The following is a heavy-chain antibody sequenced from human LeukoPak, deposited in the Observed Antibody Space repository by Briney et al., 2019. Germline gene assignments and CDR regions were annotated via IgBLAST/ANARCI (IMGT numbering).Heavy chain of an antibody. J-gene: IGHJ6*03. CDR1: GGSISSGDYY. V-gene: IGHV4-30-4*08. D-gene: IGHD1-7*01. CDR2: IYYSGST. CDR3: ARAPITGTTNYYYYYYMDV. Sequence: SETLSLTCTVSGGSISSGDYYWGWIRQPPGKGLEWIGYIYYSGSTYYNPSLKSRVTISVDTSKNQFSLKLSSVTAADTAVYYCARAPITGTTNYYYYYYMDVWGKGTTVTVSS.